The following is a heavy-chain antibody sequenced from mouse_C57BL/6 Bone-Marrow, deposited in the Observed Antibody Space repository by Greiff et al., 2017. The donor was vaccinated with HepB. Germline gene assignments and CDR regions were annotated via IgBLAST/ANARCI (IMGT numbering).Heavy chain of an antibody. V-gene: IGHV1-4*01. CDR3: ARAPIYYGYDVAY. CDR2: INPISGYT. Sequence: VQLQQSGAELARPGASVKMSCKASGYTFTRYTMPWVKQRPGQGLEWIVYINPISGYTKYNQKFKDMATLTADKSSSKPYMQLSSLTTEDTAVYNCARAPIYYGYDVAYWGQGTLGSVAA. CDR1: GYTFTRYT. J-gene: IGHJ3*01. D-gene: IGHD2-2*01.